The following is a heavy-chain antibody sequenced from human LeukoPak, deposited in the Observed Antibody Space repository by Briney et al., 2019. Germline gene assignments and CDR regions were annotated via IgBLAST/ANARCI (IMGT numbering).Heavy chain of an antibody. CDR3: AGAYSDYNFIFDY. Sequence: SETLSLTCTVSGXSISSYYGSWIRQPPGKGLEWIGFVYYSGSTNYDPYLKSRVTISLDTSKNQFSLKMSSVTAADTAVYYCAGAYSDYNFIFDYWGQGTLVTVSS. D-gene: IGHD5-12*01. J-gene: IGHJ4*02. V-gene: IGHV4-59*01. CDR1: GXSISSYY. CDR2: VYYSGST.